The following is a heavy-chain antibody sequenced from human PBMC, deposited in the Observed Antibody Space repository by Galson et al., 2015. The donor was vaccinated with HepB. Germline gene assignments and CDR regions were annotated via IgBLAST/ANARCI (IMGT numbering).Heavy chain of an antibody. CDR3: ARGYCSGKTCSGDFDL. Sequence: QSGAEVKKPGESLRISCKGFGYRFTNNWIGWVRQRPGKGLEWIGIIYPNDFETKYSPSFQGQVSFSVDKSLSTAYLQWSSLEASDTATYYCARGYCSGKTCSGDFDLWGHGTLVTVSS. V-gene: IGHV5-51*03. D-gene: IGHD2-15*01. CDR1: GYRFTNNW. CDR2: IYPNDFET. J-gene: IGHJ4*01.